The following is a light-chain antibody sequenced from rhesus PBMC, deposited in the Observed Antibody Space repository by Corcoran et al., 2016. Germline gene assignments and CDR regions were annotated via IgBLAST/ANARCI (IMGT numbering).Light chain of an antibody. CDR2: DAS. V-gene: IGKV1-25*01. J-gene: IGKJ4*01. CDR1: QGIRKY. CDR3: QHHNSFPLT. Sequence: DIQMTQSPSSLSASVGDTVTITCQASQGIRKYLAWYQQKPGKAPKLLIYDASTLQSGVPSRFSGSGSGTEFPLPVSSLQPEDFATYYCQHHNSFPLTFGGGTKVELK.